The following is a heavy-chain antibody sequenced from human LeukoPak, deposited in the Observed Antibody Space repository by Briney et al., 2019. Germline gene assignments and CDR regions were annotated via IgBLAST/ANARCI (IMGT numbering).Heavy chain of an antibody. D-gene: IGHD3-10*01. CDR3: ARSGKPYGLDV. V-gene: IGHV3-48*02. J-gene: IGHJ6*02. CDR1: GFTFTYVS. Sequence: PGGSLRLSCAASGFTFTYVSMNWVRQAPGKGLEWLSYLSSSSGAIYYADSVKGRFTISKDNARNTLYLQMNSLRDEDTGVYYCARSGKPYGLDVWGQGTTVTVSS. CDR2: LSSSSGAI.